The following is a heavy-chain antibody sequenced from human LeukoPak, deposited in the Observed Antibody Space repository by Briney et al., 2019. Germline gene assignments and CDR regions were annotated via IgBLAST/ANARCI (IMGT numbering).Heavy chain of an antibody. CDR3: ARRRLGSYYGFFDY. Sequence: SETLSLTCTVSGYSISSGFYWGWIRQPPGKGLEWIGSISHSGSTYYNLSLKSRVTISVDTSKNQFSLKLSSVTAADTAVYYCARRRLGSYYGFFDYWGQGTLVTVSS. CDR1: GYSISSGFY. CDR2: ISHSGST. J-gene: IGHJ4*02. D-gene: IGHD1-26*01. V-gene: IGHV4-38-2*02.